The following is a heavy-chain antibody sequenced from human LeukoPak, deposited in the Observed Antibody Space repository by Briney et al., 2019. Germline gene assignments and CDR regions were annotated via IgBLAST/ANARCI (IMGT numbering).Heavy chain of an antibody. CDR3: AKGRTLSSSWFRFDY. D-gene: IGHD6-13*01. Sequence: VASVKVSCKASGGTFSSYAISWVRQAPGQGLEWMGGIIPIFGTANYAQKFQGRVTITTDESTSTAYMELSSLRSEDTAVYYCAKGRTLSSSWFRFDYWGQGTLVTVSS. CDR2: IIPIFGTA. J-gene: IGHJ4*02. CDR1: GGTFSSYA. V-gene: IGHV1-69*05.